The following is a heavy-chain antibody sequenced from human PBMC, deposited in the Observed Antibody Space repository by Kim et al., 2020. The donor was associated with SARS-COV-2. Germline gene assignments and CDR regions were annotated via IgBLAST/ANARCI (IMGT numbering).Heavy chain of an antibody. J-gene: IGHJ4*02. CDR3: VRFGYGNY. CDR2: IQYGGRT. Sequence: SETLSLTCTVSGGSFNSYSWNWIRQSPGKGLEWIGFIQYGGRTSYSPSLKSRVTMSLDTSKSQYSLMLTSVTAADTAVYYCVRFGYGNYWGLGTLVTVSS. D-gene: IGHD5-12*01. CDR1: GGSFNSYS. V-gene: IGHV4-59*08.